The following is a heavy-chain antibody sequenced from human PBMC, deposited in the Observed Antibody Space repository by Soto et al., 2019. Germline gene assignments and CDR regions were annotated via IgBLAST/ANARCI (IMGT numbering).Heavy chain of an antibody. CDR2: IYWNDDK. CDR3: AHRGYGDYPRDNWFDP. Sequence: SGPTLVNPTQTLTLTCTFSRFSLTTPGAGVGWIRQPPGKALEWLALIYWNDDKRYSPSLKSRLTITKDTSKNQVVLIMTNMDPVDTATYYCAHRGYGDYPRDNWFDPWGQGVPVTVSS. V-gene: IGHV2-5*01. D-gene: IGHD4-17*01. CDR1: RFSLTTPGAG. J-gene: IGHJ5*02.